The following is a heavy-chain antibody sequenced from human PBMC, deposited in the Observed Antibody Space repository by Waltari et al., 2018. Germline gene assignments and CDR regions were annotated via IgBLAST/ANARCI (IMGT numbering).Heavy chain of an antibody. CDR2: ISWNSGSI. CDR3: AKNRGGYFDL. CDR1: GFTFDDYA. V-gene: IGHV3-9*01. Sequence: EVQLVESGGGLVQPGRSLRLSCAASGFTFDDYAMHWVRQAPGKGLEWVSGISWNSGSIGYADSVKGRFTISRDNAKNSLYLQMNSLRAEDTALYYCAKNRGGYFDLWGRGTLVTVSS. J-gene: IGHJ2*01.